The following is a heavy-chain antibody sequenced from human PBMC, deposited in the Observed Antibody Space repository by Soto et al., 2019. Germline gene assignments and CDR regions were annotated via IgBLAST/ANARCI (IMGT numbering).Heavy chain of an antibody. V-gene: IGHV4-30-2*01. CDR1: GGSISSGGYS. Sequence: SETLSLTCAVCGGSISSGGYSWSWIRQPPGKGLEWIGYIYHSGSTYYNPSLKSRVTISVDRSKNQFSLKLSSVTAADTAVYYCARAWRDSHGWFDNWGQGKLVTVSS. CDR2: IYHSGST. J-gene: IGHJ5*02. CDR3: ARAWRDSHGWFDN. D-gene: IGHD3-3*01.